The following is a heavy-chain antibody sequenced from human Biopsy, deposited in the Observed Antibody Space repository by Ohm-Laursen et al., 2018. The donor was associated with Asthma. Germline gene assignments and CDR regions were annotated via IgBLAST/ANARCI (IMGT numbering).Heavy chain of an antibody. J-gene: IGHJ4*02. D-gene: IGHD3-16*01. CDR3: ASDFPKDYVRYNFQF. CDR2: HDHEEGGT. Sequence: ASVKVPRKVSRYRLTDLSMHWVRQAPGQGLERMGGHDHEEGGTVNARRFQGRVTMTEDTSTDTAYMELSSLSSDDTAVYYCASDFPKDYVRYNFQFWGQGTLVTVAS. V-gene: IGHV1-24*01. CDR1: RYRLTDLS.